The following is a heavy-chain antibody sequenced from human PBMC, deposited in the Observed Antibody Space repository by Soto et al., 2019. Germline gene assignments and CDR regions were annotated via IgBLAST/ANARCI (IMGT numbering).Heavy chain of an antibody. V-gene: IGHV4-59*12. Sequence: ASETLSLTCTVSGGSISSYYWSWIRQPPGKGLEWIGYMYHSGSTYYNLSLKSRVTISIDKSKNQFSLKLSSVTAADTAVYYCASVRGGYYYAMDVWGQGTTVTVSS. CDR1: GGSISSYY. J-gene: IGHJ6*02. CDR3: ASVRGGYYYAMDV. CDR2: MYHSGST. D-gene: IGHD3-10*02.